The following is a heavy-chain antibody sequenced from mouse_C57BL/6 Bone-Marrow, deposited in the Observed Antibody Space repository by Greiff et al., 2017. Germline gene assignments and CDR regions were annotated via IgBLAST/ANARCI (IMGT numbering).Heavy chain of an antibody. V-gene: IGHV1-54*01. CDR2: INPGSGGT. CDR3: ARRDWDVVDY. Sequence: QVQLQQSGAELVRPGTSVKVSCKASGYAFTNYLIEWVKQRPGQGLVWIGVINPGSGGTNYNEKFKGKATLTADKSSSTAYMQLSSLTSEDSAVYFCARRDWDVVDYWGQGTTLTVSS. D-gene: IGHD4-1*01. CDR1: GYAFTNYL. J-gene: IGHJ2*01.